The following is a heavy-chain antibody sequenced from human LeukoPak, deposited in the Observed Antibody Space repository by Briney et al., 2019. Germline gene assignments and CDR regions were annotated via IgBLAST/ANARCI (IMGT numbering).Heavy chain of an antibody. J-gene: IGHJ4*02. CDR3: ARVQSAYCSSTSCYGGYFDY. D-gene: IGHD2-2*01. CDR1: GYTFTSYA. CDR2: INAGNGNT. V-gene: IGHV1-3*01. Sequence: GASVKVSCKASGYTFTSYAMHWVRQAPGQRLEWMGWINAGNGNTKHSQKFQGRVTITRATSASTAYMELSSLRSEDTAVYYCARVQSAYCSSTSCYGGYFDYWGQGTLVTVSS.